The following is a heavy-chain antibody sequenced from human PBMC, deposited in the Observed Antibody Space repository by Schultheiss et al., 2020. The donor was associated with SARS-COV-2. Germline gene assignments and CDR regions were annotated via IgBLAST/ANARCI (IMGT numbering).Heavy chain of an antibody. CDR2: IYYSGST. Sequence: SETLSLTCTVSGGSISSGDYYWSWIRQPPGKGLEWIGYIYYSGSTYYNPSLKSRVTISIDTSKNQFSLNLNSVTAADTAVYYCARAVWNYVWYFDLWGRGTLVTVSS. D-gene: IGHD1-7*01. CDR3: ARAVWNYVWYFDL. CDR1: GGSISSGDYY. V-gene: IGHV4-30-4*01. J-gene: IGHJ2*01.